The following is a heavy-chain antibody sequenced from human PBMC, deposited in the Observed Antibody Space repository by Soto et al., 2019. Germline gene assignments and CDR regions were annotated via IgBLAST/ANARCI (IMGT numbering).Heavy chain of an antibody. D-gene: IGHD2-2*01. CDR2: VSKSDYT. Sequence: PGGSLRLSCAVSGFYFNNYGINWVRQPPGKGLEWVSSVSKSDYTYYSDSVKGRFTISRDTAKNSVSLQMNSLRAEDTAVYYCAREDSIIIPAVSDFWGQGTLVTVSS. CDR1: GFYFNNYG. J-gene: IGHJ4*02. V-gene: IGHV3-21*01. CDR3: AREDSIIIPAVSDF.